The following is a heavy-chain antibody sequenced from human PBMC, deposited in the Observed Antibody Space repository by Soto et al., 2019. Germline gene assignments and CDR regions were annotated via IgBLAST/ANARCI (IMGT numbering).Heavy chain of an antibody. D-gene: IGHD3-9*01. J-gene: IGHJ6*02. V-gene: IGHV4-59*01. CDR2: IYYSGST. CDR1: GGSFSGYY. Sequence: SSETLSLTCAVYGGSFSGYYWNWIRQPPGKGLEWIGYIYYSGSTNYNPSLKSRVTISVDTSKNQFSLKLSSVTAADTAVYYCARANYDILTGYNNYYYYGMDVWGQGXTVTVYS. CDR3: ARANYDILTGYNNYYYYGMDV.